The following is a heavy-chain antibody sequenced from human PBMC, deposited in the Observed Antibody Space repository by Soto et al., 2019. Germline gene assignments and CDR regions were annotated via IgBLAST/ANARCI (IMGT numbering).Heavy chain of an antibody. D-gene: IGHD1-1*01. CDR1: GGSFSGYY. J-gene: IGHJ6*02. CDR2: INHSGST. V-gene: IGHV4-34*01. Sequence: SETLSLTCAVYGGSFSGYYWSWIRQPPGKGLEWIGEINHSGSTNYNPSLKSRVTISVDTSKNQFSLKLSSVTAADTAVYYCARDPPRRQLFRVLRLHYGMDVWGQGTTVTVSS. CDR3: ARDPPRRQLFRVLRLHYGMDV.